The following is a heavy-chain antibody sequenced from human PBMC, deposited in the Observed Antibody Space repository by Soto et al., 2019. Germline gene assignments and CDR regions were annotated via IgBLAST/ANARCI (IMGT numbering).Heavy chain of an antibody. CDR3: ARDKGGEAVVPDY. CDR2: IWYDENNK. J-gene: IGHJ4*02. CDR1: GFTFNTYG. V-gene: IGHV3-33*01. Sequence: QVQLVESGGGVVQPGRSLRLSCAASGFTFNTYGMHWVRQAPGKGLEWVAVIWYDENNKYYADSVKGRFTISRDNSKKTLYLQVNSLRGEDAAVYYCARDKGGEAVVPDYWGQGALGSVSS. D-gene: IGHD2-21*01.